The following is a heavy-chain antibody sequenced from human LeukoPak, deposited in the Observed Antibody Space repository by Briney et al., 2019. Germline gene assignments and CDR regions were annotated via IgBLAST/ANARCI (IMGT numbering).Heavy chain of an antibody. CDR2: IHYDGSHK. V-gene: IGHV3-30*02. CDR1: GFTFSSYG. Sequence: GGSLRLSCAASGFTFSSYGMHWVRQAPGKGLEWVTFIHYDGSHKYYADSVKGRFTISRDNSKNTLYLQMNSLRAEDTAIYYCATYRQVLLPFESWGQGTLVTVSS. CDR3: ATYRQVLLPFES. D-gene: IGHD2-8*02. J-gene: IGHJ4*02.